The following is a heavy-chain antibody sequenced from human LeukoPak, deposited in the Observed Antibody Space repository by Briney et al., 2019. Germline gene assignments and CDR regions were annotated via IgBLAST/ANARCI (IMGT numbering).Heavy chain of an antibody. CDR2: IGGSNGIT. CDR3: AKSPGGYYFDY. J-gene: IGHJ4*02. D-gene: IGHD3-10*01. V-gene: IGHV3-23*01. Sequence: QPGGSLRLSCAASRFTFNSYAMSWVRQAPGKGLEWVSVIGGSNGITFYVGSVKGRFTISRDNSKDTLYLQMNSLRAEDTAVYYCAKSPGGYYFDYWGQGTLVTVSS. CDR1: RFTFNSYA.